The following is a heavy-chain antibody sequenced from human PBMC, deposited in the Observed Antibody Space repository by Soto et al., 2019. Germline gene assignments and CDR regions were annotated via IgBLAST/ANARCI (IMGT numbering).Heavy chain of an antibody. CDR1: GFTFSSYA. Sequence: GGSLRLSCAASGFTFSSYAMHWVRQAPGKGLEWVAVISYDGSNKYYADSVKGRFTISRDNSKNTLYLPMNSLRAEDTAVYYCARDRAPYGSGSYYPPDFDYWGQVTLVTVSS. CDR2: ISYDGSNK. V-gene: IGHV3-30-3*01. CDR3: ARDRAPYGSGSYYPPDFDY. D-gene: IGHD3-10*01. J-gene: IGHJ4*02.